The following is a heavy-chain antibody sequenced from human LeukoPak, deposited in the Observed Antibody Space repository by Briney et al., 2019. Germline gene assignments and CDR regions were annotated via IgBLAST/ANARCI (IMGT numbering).Heavy chain of an antibody. J-gene: IGHJ6*02. Sequence: ASVKVSCKASGGTFSSYAISWVRQAPGQGLEWMGGIIPIFGTANYAQKFQGRVTITADESTSTAYMELSSLRSEDTAVYYCATAVAGTRVGYYYGMDVWGQGTTVTVSS. CDR3: ATAVAGTRVGYYYGMDV. CDR2: IIPIFGTA. D-gene: IGHD6-19*01. CDR1: GGTFSSYA. V-gene: IGHV1-69*13.